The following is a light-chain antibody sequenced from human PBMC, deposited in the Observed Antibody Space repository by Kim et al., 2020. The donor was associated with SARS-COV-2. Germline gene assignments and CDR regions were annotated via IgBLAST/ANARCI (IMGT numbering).Light chain of an antibody. CDR3: QQYNDWPYT. V-gene: IGKV3-15*01. Sequence: EIVMTQSPATLSVSPGERATLSCRASQSVSNRLAWYQQKPGQAPRLLIDGASTRATDVPARFSGSGSATDFTLTISSLQSEDFAVYYCQQYNDWPYTLGQGTELDI. CDR1: QSVSNR. J-gene: IGKJ2*01. CDR2: GAS.